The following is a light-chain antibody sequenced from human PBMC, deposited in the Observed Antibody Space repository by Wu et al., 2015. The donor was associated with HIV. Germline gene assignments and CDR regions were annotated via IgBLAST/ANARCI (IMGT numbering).Light chain of an antibody. CDR3: QQYGSSPGS. Sequence: EIVLTQSPGTLSLSPGERVTLSCRASQTISSRYLVWYQQKPGQAPRLLIYGASSRATGIPDRFSGSGSGTDFTLNISRLEPEDFAVYYCQQYGSSPGSFGQGTKLEIK. V-gene: IGKV3-20*01. CDR1: QTISSRY. J-gene: IGKJ2*03. CDR2: GAS.